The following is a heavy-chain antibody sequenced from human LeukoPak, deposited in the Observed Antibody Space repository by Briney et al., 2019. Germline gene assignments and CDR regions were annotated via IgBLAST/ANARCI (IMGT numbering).Heavy chain of an antibody. CDR2: ISYDGSNK. CDR1: GFTFSSYA. CDR3: AGDKGSSWSNPVDY. D-gene: IGHD6-13*01. J-gene: IGHJ4*02. Sequence: GGSLRLSCAASGFTFSSYAMHWVRQAPGKGLEWVAVISYDGSNKYYADSVKGRFTISRDNAKNTLYLQMNSLRAEDTAVYYCAGDKGSSWSNPVDYWGQGTLVTVSS. V-gene: IGHV3-30-3*01.